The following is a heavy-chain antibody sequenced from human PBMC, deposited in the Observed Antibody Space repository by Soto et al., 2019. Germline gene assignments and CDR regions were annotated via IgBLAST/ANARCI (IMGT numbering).Heavy chain of an antibody. D-gene: IGHD3-10*01. V-gene: IGHV3-30*18. CDR2: ISYDGSNK. CDR1: GFTFSSYG. CDR3: AKTVGSYQLPDYYYYGMDV. J-gene: IGHJ6*02. Sequence: GGSLRLSCAASGFTFSSYGMHWVRQAPGKWLEWVAVISYDGSNKYYADSVKGRFTISRDNSKNTLYLQMNSLRAEDTAVYYCAKTVGSYQLPDYYYYGMDVWGQGTTVTVSS.